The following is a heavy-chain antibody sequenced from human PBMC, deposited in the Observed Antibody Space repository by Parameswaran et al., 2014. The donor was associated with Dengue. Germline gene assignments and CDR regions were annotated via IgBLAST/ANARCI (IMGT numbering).Heavy chain of an antibody. J-gene: IGHJ6*02. V-gene: IGHV4-34*01. CDR2: INHSGST. Sequence: WIRQPPGKGLEWIGEINHSGSTNYTPSLKSRVTISVDTSKNQFSLKLSSVTAADTAVYYCAREEPQDVWGQGTTVTVSS. CDR3: AREEPQDV.